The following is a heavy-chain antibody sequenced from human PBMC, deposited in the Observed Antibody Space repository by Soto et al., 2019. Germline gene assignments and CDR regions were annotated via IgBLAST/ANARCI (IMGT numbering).Heavy chain of an antibody. CDR2: IYYSGST. D-gene: IGHD1-26*01. CDR3: ARGGSGSYYDRYGMDV. V-gene: IGHV4-31*03. Sequence: QVQLQESGPGLVKPSQTLSLTCTVSGGSISSGGYYWSWIRQHPGKSLEWIGYIYYSGSTYYNPSLKSRVTISVDTSKNQFSLKLSSVTAADTAVYYCARGGSGSYYDRYGMDVWGQGTTVTVSS. CDR1: GGSISSGGYY. J-gene: IGHJ6*02.